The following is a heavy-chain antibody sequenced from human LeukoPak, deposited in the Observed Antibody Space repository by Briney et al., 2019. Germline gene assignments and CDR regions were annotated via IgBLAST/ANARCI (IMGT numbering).Heavy chain of an antibody. V-gene: IGHV3-20*04. CDR3: TRAGSGYSYGYGNWYFDL. J-gene: IGHJ2*01. CDR1: GFTFDDNG. CDR2: INWNGGST. Sequence: PGGSLRLSCAASGFTFDDNGMSWVRQAPGKGLEWVSGINWNGGSTGYADSVKGRFTISRDNAKNSLYLQMNSLRGEDTALFYCTRAGSGYSYGYGNWYFDLWGRGTLVTVSS. D-gene: IGHD5-18*01.